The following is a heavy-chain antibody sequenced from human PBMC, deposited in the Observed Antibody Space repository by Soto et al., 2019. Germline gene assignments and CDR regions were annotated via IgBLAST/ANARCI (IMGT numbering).Heavy chain of an antibody. CDR3: TSSDTGMDTFYYRYGVEV. CDR2: IRSKLNNYAT. J-gene: IGHJ6*02. D-gene: IGHD5-18*01. CDR1: GFTFGGSA. Sequence: EVQLVESGGDLVQPGGSLKVSCVASGFTFGGSAIHWVRQAPGKGLEWVGRIRSKLNNYATAYGASVRGRFSISRDDSKNTAYLQMNSLKQEDTATYYCTSSDTGMDTFYYRYGVEVWGQGTTVTVSS. V-gene: IGHV3-73*02.